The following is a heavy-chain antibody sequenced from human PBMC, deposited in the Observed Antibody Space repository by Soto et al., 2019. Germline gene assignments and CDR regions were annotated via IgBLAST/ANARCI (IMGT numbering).Heavy chain of an antibody. J-gene: IGHJ5*02. Sequence: SETLSLTCTVSGGSISSYYWSWIRQPPGKGLEWIGYIYYSGSTNYNPSLKSRVTISVDTSKNQFSLKLSSVTAADTVVFYCARNGYCSGGSCHNWFDPWGQGTLVTVSS. CDR3: ARNGYCSGGSCHNWFDP. V-gene: IGHV4-59*01. CDR2: IYYSGST. D-gene: IGHD2-15*01. CDR1: GGSISSYY.